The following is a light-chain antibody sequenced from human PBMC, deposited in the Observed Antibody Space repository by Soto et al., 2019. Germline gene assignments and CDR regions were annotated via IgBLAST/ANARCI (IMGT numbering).Light chain of an antibody. V-gene: IGLV3-21*02. CDR2: EDS. Sequence: SYELIQPPSVSVAPGQTATITCGGNNIGGKSVHWYQQKTGQAPVLVVHEDSDRPSGIPERFSGANSGNTATLTVSRVDAGDEADYYCQVWDGRSGQVVFGGGTKLTVL. CDR3: QVWDGRSGQVV. J-gene: IGLJ2*01. CDR1: NIGGKS.